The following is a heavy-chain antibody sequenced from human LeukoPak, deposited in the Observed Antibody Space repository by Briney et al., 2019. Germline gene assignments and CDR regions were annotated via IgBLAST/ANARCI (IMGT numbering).Heavy chain of an antibody. V-gene: IGHV3-21*01. CDR1: GFTFSSYS. D-gene: IGHD3-9*01. CDR3: ARADTSDILTGYSDY. J-gene: IGHJ4*02. Sequence: GGSLRLSCAASGFTFSSYSMNWVRQAPGKGLEWVSSTSSSSSYIYYADSVKGRFTISGDNAKKSLYLQMNRLRAEDTAVYFCARADTSDILTGYSDYWGQGTLVTVSS. CDR2: TSSSSSYI.